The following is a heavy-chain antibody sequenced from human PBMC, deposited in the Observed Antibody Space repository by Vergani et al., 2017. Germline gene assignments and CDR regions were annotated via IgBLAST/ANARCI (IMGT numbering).Heavy chain of an antibody. CDR1: GGSFSGYY. CDR3: ARRARAKMRSYYMDG. CDR2: INHSGST. V-gene: IGHV4-34*01. J-gene: IGHJ6*03. D-gene: IGHD6-6*01. Sequence: QVQLQQWGAGLLKPSETLSLTCAVYGGSFSGYYWSWIRQPPGKGLEWIGEINHSGSTNYNPSLKSRVTISVDTSKNQFSLKLSSVTAADTAVYYCARRARAKMRSYYMDGWGKGTTVTVSS.